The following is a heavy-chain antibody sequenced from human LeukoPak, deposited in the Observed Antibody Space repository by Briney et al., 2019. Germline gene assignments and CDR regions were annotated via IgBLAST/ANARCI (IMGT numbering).Heavy chain of an antibody. J-gene: IGHJ3*02. CDR2: ISGSGGST. D-gene: IGHD6-13*01. CDR3: AKVKGIAAAGPFDAFDI. V-gene: IGHV3-23*01. CDR1: GFTFSSYA. Sequence: GGSLRLSCAASGFTFSSYAMSWVRQAPGKGLEWVSAISGSGGSTYDADSVKGRFTISRDNSKNTLYLQMNSLRAEDTAVYYCAKVKGIAAAGPFDAFDIWGQGTMVTVSS.